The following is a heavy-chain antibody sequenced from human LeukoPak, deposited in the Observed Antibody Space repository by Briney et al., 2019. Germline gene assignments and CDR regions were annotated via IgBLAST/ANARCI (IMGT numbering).Heavy chain of an antibody. V-gene: IGHV1-69*05. CDR1: GGIFSSYG. CDR2: IIPIFGTA. D-gene: IGHD3-10*01. J-gene: IGHJ5*02. Sequence: SVKVSCKASGGIFSSYGISWVRQAPGQGLEWMGGIIPIFGTANYAQKFQGRVTITTDESTSTAYMELSSLRSEDTAVYYCATSPWFGESYWFDPWGQGTLVTVS. CDR3: ATSPWFGESYWFDP.